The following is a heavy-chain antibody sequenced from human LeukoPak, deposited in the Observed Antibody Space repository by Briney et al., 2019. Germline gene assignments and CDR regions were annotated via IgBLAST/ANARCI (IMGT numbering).Heavy chain of an antibody. CDR1: GYTFTSYD. CDR3: ARGENNYDFWSGYYYFDY. J-gene: IGHJ4*02. Sequence: GASVKVSCKASGYTFTSYDINWVRQATGQGLEWMGWMNPNSCNTGYAQKFQGRVTMTRNTSISTAYMELSSLRSEDTAVYYCARGENNYDFWSGYYYFDYWGQGTLVTVSS. CDR2: MNPNSCNT. D-gene: IGHD3-3*01. V-gene: IGHV1-8*01.